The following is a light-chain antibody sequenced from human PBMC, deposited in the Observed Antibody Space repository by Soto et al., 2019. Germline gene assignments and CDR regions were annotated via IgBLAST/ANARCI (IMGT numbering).Light chain of an antibody. J-gene: IGKJ1*01. CDR2: KAS. CDR1: QNLTNW. V-gene: IGKV1-5*03. CDR3: QQYNSYPWT. Sequence: DIQMTQSPSTLSASVGDRVTITCRASQNLTNWLAWFQQKPGKAPTLLIYKASGLESGVPSRFSGSGSGTEFTLTISSLQPDDFSTYYCQQYNSYPWTFGQGTKVEIK.